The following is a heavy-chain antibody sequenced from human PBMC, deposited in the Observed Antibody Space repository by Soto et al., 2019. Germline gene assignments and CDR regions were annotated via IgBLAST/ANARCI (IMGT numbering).Heavy chain of an antibody. CDR3: ARITYFRRCRSKSCYSGYYYYYGMDV. CDR2: IDWDDDK. CDR1: GFSLSTSGMC. J-gene: IGHJ6*02. D-gene: IGHD2-2*01. V-gene: IGHV2-70*01. Sequence: SGPTLVNPTQTLTLTCTFSGFSLSTSGMCVSWIRQPPGKALEWLALIDWDDDKYYSTSLKTRLTISKDTSKNQVVLTMTNMDPVDTATYYCARITYFRRCRSKSCYSGYYYYYGMDVWGQGTTVTVSS.